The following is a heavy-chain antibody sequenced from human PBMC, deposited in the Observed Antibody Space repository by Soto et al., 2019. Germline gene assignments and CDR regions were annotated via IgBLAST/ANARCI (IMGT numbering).Heavy chain of an antibody. CDR3: ARDGYSSSWTGFDY. Sequence: QVQLVQSGAEVKKPGSSVKVSCKASGATFSSYTITWVRQAPGQGLEWMGGITPMFGTPNYAQKFQGRVTITADESTSTAYMELSSLRSEDTAVYYCARDGYSSSWTGFDYWGQGTLVTVSS. J-gene: IGHJ4*02. CDR2: ITPMFGTP. CDR1: GATFSSYT. D-gene: IGHD6-13*01. V-gene: IGHV1-69*01.